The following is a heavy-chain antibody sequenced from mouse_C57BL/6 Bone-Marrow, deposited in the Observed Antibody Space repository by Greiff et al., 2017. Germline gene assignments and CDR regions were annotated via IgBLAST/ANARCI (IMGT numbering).Heavy chain of an antibody. J-gene: IGHJ4*01. D-gene: IGHD1-1*01. Sequence: QVQLQQSGAELARPGASVKLSCKASGYTFTSYGISWVKQSTGQGLEWIGEIYPRSGNTYYNEKFKGKATLTADKSSSTAYMELRSLTSEDSAVYFCARNYYGSSLLYYYAMDYWGQGTSVTVSS. CDR2: IYPRSGNT. CDR1: GYTFTSYG. V-gene: IGHV1-81*01. CDR3: ARNYYGSSLLYYYAMDY.